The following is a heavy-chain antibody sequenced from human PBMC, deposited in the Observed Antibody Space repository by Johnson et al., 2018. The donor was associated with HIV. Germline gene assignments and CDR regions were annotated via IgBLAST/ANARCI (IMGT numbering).Heavy chain of an antibody. Sequence: QVQLVESGGGVVQPGRSLRLSCAASGFTFSSYAMHWVRQAPGKVLEYVSAISGSGGSTYYADSVKGRFTISRDNSKNTLYLQMNSLRGEDTAVYYCAKSTQANIFRESGPYGAFDVWGQGTMVTVSS. CDR2: ISGSGGST. D-gene: IGHD3-10*01. V-gene: IGHV3-64*04. CDR1: GFTFSSYA. CDR3: AKSTQANIFRESGPYGAFDV. J-gene: IGHJ3*01.